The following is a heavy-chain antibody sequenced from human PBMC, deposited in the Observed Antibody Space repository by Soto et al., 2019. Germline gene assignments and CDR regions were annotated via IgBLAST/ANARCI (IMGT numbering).Heavy chain of an antibody. V-gene: IGHV4-59*08. CDR2: IYYSGST. J-gene: IGHJ4*02. CDR3: ARRYGPGFDY. CDR1: GGSISSYY. Sequence: QVQLQESGPGLVKPSETLSLTCTVSGGSISSYYWSWIRQPPGKGLEWIAYIYYSGSTNYNPSLKRRVTISVDTSKNQFSLKLSSVPAADTAVYYCARRYGPGFDYWGQGTLVTVSS. D-gene: IGHD4-17*01.